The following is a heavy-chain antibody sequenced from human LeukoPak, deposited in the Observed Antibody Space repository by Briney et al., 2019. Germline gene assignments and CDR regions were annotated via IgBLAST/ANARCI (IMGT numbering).Heavy chain of an antibody. Sequence: ASVKVSCKASGYTFTGYYMHWVRQAPGQGLEWMGRIIPILGLTNYAQKFQGRVTITADKSTSTAYMELSSLRSEDTAVYWCASGHYDSGSYYYHLIYWGQGTLVTVSS. CDR1: GYTFTGYY. V-gene: IGHV1-69*10. CDR2: IIPILGLT. D-gene: IGHD3-22*01. CDR3: ASGHYDSGSYYYHLIY. J-gene: IGHJ4*02.